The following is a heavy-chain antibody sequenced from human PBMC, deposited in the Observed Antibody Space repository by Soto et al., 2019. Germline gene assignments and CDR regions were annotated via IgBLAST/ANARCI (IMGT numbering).Heavy chain of an antibody. D-gene: IGHD2-2*03. Sequence: GESLRLSCAVSGCTLSSYAIHWVRHPPDKGMGWVALISYDGSNKHYAHSEKGRHTIYKDKYKNTPYLQMNSRRAEDTAVYYCARDMDKNYSYGIDLLGPGNT. V-gene: IGHV3-30-3*01. J-gene: IGHJ6*02. CDR2: ISYDGSNK. CDR3: ARDMDKNYSYGIDL. CDR1: GCTLSSYA.